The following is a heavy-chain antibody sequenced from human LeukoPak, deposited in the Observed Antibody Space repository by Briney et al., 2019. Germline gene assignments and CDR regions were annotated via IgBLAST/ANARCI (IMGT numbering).Heavy chain of an antibody. J-gene: IGHJ6*03. CDR3: ATRYSSSSGPHYYYYMDV. V-gene: IGHV4-34*01. CDR2: INHSGRT. Sequence: PSETLSLTCAVYGGSFSGYYWSWISQPPGKGLEWIGEINHSGRTNYNPSLKSRVTISVDTSKNQFSLKLSSVTAADTAVYYCATRYSSSSGPHYYYYMDVWGKGTTVTVSS. CDR1: GGSFSGYY. D-gene: IGHD6-6*01.